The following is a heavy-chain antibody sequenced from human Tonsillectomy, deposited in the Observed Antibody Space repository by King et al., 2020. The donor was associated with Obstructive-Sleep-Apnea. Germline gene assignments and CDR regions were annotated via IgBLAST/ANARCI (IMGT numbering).Heavy chain of an antibody. Sequence: VQLVESGGGVVQPGGSLRLSCAASGFSFSSYGMHWVRQAPGKGLEWVAFIQYDGINKNYADSVKGRFTISRDNSKNTLYLQMNSLGAEDTAVFYCAKDLGEAVTASSIQYWGQGTLVTVSS. CDR1: GFSFSSYG. V-gene: IGHV3-30*02. J-gene: IGHJ4*02. CDR3: AKDLGEAVTASSIQY. CDR2: IQYDGINK. D-gene: IGHD2-21*02.